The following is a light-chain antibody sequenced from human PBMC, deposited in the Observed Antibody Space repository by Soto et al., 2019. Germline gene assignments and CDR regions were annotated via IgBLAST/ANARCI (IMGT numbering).Light chain of an antibody. CDR2: GNS. CDR3: QCYDSSLSGYV. CDR1: SSNIGAGYD. Sequence: QSVLTQPPSVSGALGQRVTISCTGSSSNIGAGYDVHWYQQLPGTAPKLLIYGNSNRPSGVPDRFSGSKSGTSASLAITGLQAEDEADYYCQCYDSSLSGYVFGTGTKVTVL. V-gene: IGLV1-40*01. J-gene: IGLJ1*01.